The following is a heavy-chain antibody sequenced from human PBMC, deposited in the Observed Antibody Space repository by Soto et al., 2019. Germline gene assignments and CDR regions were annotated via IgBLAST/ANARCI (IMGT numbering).Heavy chain of an antibody. Sequence: GGSLRLSCAASGFTFSSYSMNWVRQAPGKGLEWVSSISSSSSYIYYADSVKGRFTISRDNAKNSLYLQMNSLRAEDTAVYYCARASDPPYYYYGMDVWGQGTTVTVS. V-gene: IGHV3-21*01. CDR1: GFTFSSYS. CDR3: ARASDPPYYYYGMDV. D-gene: IGHD3-10*01. J-gene: IGHJ6*02. CDR2: ISSSSSYI.